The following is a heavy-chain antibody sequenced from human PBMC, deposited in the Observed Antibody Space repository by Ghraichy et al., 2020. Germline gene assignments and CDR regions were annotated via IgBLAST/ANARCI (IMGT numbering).Heavy chain of an antibody. V-gene: IGHV3-48*02. J-gene: IGHJ4*02. CDR2: ISSSSSSI. Sequence: GSLRLSCEASGFTFSSKGMNWVRQAPGKGLEWVSYISSSSSSIQYADSVKGRFTISRDNAKNTVYLQMNSLRDEDTAVYYCARGELGGDYLGQGMLVTVSS. CDR3: ARGELGGDY. D-gene: IGHD7-27*01. CDR1: GFTFSSKG.